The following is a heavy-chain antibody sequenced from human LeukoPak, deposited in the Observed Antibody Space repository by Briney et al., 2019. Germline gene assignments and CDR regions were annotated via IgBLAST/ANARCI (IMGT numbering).Heavy chain of an antibody. CDR1: GFTFSSYG. CDR2: ISYDGSNK. V-gene: IGHV3-30*18. D-gene: IGHD5-12*01. J-gene: IGHJ4*02. Sequence: GGSLRLSCAASGFTFSSYGMHWVRQAPGKGLEWVAVISYDGSNKYYADSVKGRFTISRDNSKNTLYLQMNSLGAEDTAVYYCAKDLKQWLRSPFDYWGQGTLVTVSS. CDR3: AKDLKQWLRSPFDY.